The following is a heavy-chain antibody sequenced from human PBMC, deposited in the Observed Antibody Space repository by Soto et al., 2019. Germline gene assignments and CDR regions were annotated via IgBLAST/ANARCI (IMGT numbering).Heavy chain of an antibody. V-gene: IGHV3-23*01. CDR1: GFTFSSYA. J-gene: IGHJ2*01. CDR2: ISGSGGST. D-gene: IGHD3-22*01. CDR3: AKGTGLGGYTYWYFDL. Sequence: GGSLRLSCAASGFTFSSYAMSWVRQAPGKGLEWVSAISGSGGSTYYADSVKGRFTISRDNSKNTLYLQMNSLRAEGTAVYYCAKGTGLGGYTYWYFDLWGRGTLVTVSS.